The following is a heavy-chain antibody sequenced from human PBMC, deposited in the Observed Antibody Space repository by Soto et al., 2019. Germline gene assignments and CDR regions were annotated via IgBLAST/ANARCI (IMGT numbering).Heavy chain of an antibody. J-gene: IGHJ5*02. CDR2: IHHSGTT. Sequence: QLQLQESGPGLVEPSQTLSLTCTVSGGSISGVGYYWGWIRQHPGKGLEWIGYIHHSGTTYYNPSLKSRLTISADTSKSQFSLKLSSVTAEDHAVYYCARGWTAGAGWANWVDLWGPGTLVNVS. CDR3: ARGWTAGAGWANWVDL. D-gene: IGHD6-13*01. CDR1: GGSISGVGYY. V-gene: IGHV4-31*03.